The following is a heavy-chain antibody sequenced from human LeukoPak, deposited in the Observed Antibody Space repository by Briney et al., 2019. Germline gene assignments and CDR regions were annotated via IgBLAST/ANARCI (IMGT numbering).Heavy chain of an antibody. J-gene: IGHJ5*02. V-gene: IGHV4-59*08. CDR3: ARGASIAETNWFDP. CDR1: GGSISSYY. CDR2: IYYSGST. D-gene: IGHD1-26*01. Sequence: SETLSLTCTVSGGSISSYYWSWIRQPPGKGLEWIGYIYYSGSTNYNPSLKSRVTISVDTSKNQFSLKLSSVTAADTAVYYCARGASIAETNWFDPWGQGTLVTVSS.